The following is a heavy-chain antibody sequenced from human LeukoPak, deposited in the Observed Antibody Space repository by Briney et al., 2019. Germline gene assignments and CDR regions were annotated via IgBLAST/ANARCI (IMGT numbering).Heavy chain of an antibody. J-gene: IGHJ1*01. Sequence: SETLSLTCTVSGGSLSSYYWSWIRQPPGKGLGWIGYIYYSGDTNYNPSLRSRVTISVDTSKNQFSLELSSVTAADTAVYYCARRDNSDWYGEYFQLWGQGTLVTVSS. D-gene: IGHD6-19*01. CDR1: GGSLSSYY. V-gene: IGHV4-59*08. CDR2: IYYSGDT. CDR3: ARRDNSDWYGEYFQL.